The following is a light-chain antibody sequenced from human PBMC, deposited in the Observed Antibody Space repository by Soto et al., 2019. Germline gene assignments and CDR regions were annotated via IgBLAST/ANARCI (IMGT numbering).Light chain of an antibody. CDR1: QGISSA. Sequence: AIQLTQSPSSLSASVGDRVTITCRASQGISSALAWYQQKPGKAPKLLIYDSSSLESGVPSRFSGSGSGTDFTLTSSSLQPEDFATYSCQQFNSYPHTFGQGTKLEIK. J-gene: IGKJ2*01. CDR2: DSS. V-gene: IGKV1-13*02. CDR3: QQFNSYPHT.